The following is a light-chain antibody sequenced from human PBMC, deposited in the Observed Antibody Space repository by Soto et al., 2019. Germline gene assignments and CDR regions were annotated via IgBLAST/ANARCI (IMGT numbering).Light chain of an antibody. CDR3: CAYAATYTYV. CDR2: QGY. CDR1: SSDVGKYNL. J-gene: IGLJ1*01. Sequence: QSALTQPASVSGSPGQSITISCTGTSSDVGKYNLVSWYQQHPGKAPKVMILQGYKRPSXXXXXFSGSKFGNTXSLTISGLQAEDEAEYYCCAYAATYTYVFGTGTKVTVL. V-gene: IGLV2-23*01.